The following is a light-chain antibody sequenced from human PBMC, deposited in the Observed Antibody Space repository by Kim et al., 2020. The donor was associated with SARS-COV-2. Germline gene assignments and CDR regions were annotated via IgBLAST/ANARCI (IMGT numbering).Light chain of an antibody. J-gene: IGLJ1*01. CDR1: SIDIEPYNH. CDR2: DVV. V-gene: IGLV2-23*02. CDR3: GSYAGIRVYV. Sequence: GQSVTISCAETSIDIEPYNHVSWYQRQPGKAPKLIIQDVVKRPSGVSCLFSGSKSGNTASLTISGLQAEDESDYDCGSYAGIRVYVFGTGTKLTVL.